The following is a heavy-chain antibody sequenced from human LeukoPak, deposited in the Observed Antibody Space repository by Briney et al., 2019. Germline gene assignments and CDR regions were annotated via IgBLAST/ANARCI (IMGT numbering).Heavy chain of an antibody. CDR3: ARDFDFWSGCYRAGPGTSDAFDI. CDR2: INPNSGGT. V-gene: IGHV1-2*02. CDR1: GYTFTGYY. D-gene: IGHD3-3*01. J-gene: IGHJ3*02. Sequence: ASVKVSCKASGYTFTGYYMHWVRQAPGQGLEWMGWINPNSGGTNYAQKFQGRVTMTRDTSISTAYMELSRLRSDDTAVYYCARDFDFWSGCYRAGPGTSDAFDIWGQGTIVTVSS.